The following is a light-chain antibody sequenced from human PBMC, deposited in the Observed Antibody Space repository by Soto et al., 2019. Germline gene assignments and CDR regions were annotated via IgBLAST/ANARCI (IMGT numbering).Light chain of an antibody. Sequence: EIVLTQSPATLSLSPGERATLSCRASQSVSSYFAWYQQKPGQAPRLLIYDASNRATGIPARFSGSGSGTDFTLTISSLEPEDFAVYYCQQYNSYSWKFGQGTKVEIK. V-gene: IGKV3-11*01. J-gene: IGKJ1*01. CDR1: QSVSSY. CDR2: DAS. CDR3: QQYNSYSWK.